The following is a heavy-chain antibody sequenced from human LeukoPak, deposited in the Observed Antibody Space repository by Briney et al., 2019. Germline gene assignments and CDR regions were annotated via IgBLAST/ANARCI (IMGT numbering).Heavy chain of an antibody. D-gene: IGHD4-17*01. V-gene: IGHV4-59*01. J-gene: IGHJ4*02. CDR2: IYYSGST. CDR1: CGSISSYY. CDR3: ARDATDYGDYEFDY. Sequence: SETLSLTCTVSCGSISSYYWSWIRHPPGKGLECIGYIYYSGSTNYNPSLKSRVTISVDTSKNQFSLKLSSVTAADTAVYYCARDATDYGDYEFDYWGQGTLVTVSS.